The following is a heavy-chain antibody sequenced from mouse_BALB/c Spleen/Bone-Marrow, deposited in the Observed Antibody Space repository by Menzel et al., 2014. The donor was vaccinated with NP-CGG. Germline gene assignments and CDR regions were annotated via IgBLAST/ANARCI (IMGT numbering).Heavy chain of an antibody. CDR2: INPSNGRT. CDR3: ARPYGNYYLDY. D-gene: IGHD2-1*01. CDR1: GYTFTSYW. Sequence: QVQLQQSGAELVQPGASVKLSCKASGYTFTSYWMHWVKQRPGQGLEWIGEINPSNGRTNYNEKFKSKATLTVDKSSSTAYMQLSSLTSEDSAVYYCARPYGNYYLDYWGQGTSVTVSS. J-gene: IGHJ4*01. V-gene: IGHV1S81*02.